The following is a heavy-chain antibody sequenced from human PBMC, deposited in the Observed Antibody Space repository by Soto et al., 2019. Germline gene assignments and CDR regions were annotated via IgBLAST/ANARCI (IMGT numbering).Heavy chain of an antibody. D-gene: IGHD2-2*01. CDR1: GYTFTGYY. CDR3: AREFNYCSSTSCHQDNWFDP. J-gene: IGHJ5*02. Sequence: GASVKVSCKASGYTFTGYYMHWVRQAPGQGLEWMGWINPNSGGTNYAQKFQGWVTMTRDTSISTAYMELSRLRSDDTAVYYCAREFNYCSSTSCHQDNWFDPWGQGTLVTVSS. V-gene: IGHV1-2*04. CDR2: INPNSGGT.